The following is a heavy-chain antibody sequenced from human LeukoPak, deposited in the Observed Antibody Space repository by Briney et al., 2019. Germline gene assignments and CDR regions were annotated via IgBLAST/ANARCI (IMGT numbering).Heavy chain of an antibody. Sequence: GGSLRLSCAASGFTFSNYGMHWVRQAPGKGLEGVAFIRYDGSNEYYADSVKGRFTISRDNSKSTLYLQMNSLRAEDTAVFYCAKDDRATWYFDYWGQGTLVTVSS. D-gene: IGHD3-10*01. CDR3: AKDDRATWYFDY. J-gene: IGHJ4*02. V-gene: IGHV3-30*02. CDR1: GFTFSNYG. CDR2: IRYDGSNE.